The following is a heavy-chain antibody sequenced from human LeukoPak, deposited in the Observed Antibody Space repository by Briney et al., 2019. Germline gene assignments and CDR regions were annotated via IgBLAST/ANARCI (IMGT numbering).Heavy chain of an antibody. CDR1: GYTFTSYY. CDR3: ARDGRVHYDFWSGYYRDEVWFDP. V-gene: IGHV1-46*03. Sequence: ASVKVSCKASGYTFTSYYMHWVRQAPGQGLEWMGIINPSGGSTSYAQKFQGRVTMTRATSTSTVYMELSRLRSEDTAVYYCARDGRVHYDFWSGYYRDEVWFDPWGQGTLVTVSS. D-gene: IGHD3-3*01. CDR2: INPSGGST. J-gene: IGHJ5*02.